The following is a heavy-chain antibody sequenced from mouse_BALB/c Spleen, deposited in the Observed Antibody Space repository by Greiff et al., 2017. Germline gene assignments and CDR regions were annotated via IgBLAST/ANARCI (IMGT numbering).Heavy chain of an antibody. CDR2: INPSNGRT. Sequence: VQLQQPGAELVKPGASVKLSCKASGYTFTSYWMHWVKQRPGQGLEWIGEINPSNGRTNYNEKFKSKATLTVDKSSSTAYMQLSSLTSEDSAVYYCASRDDGFAYWGQGTLVTVSA. D-gene: IGHD2-14*01. CDR3: ASRDDGFAY. CDR1: GYTFTSYW. V-gene: IGHV1S81*02. J-gene: IGHJ3*01.